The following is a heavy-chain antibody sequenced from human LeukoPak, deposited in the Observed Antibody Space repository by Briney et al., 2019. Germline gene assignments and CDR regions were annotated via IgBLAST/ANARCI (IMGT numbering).Heavy chain of an antibody. Sequence: GGSLRLSCAASGFTFSSYGMHWVRQAPGKGLEWVSYISSSGSTIYYADSVKGRFTISRDNAKNSLYLQMNSLRAEDTAVYYCARDLSNYYGSGSYWLGMDVWGQGTTVTVSS. CDR1: GFTFSSYG. CDR2: ISSSGSTI. J-gene: IGHJ6*02. CDR3: ARDLSNYYGSGSYWLGMDV. V-gene: IGHV3-48*04. D-gene: IGHD3-10*01.